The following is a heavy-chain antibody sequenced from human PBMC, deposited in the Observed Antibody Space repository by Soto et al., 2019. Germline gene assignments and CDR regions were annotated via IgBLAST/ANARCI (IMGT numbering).Heavy chain of an antibody. CDR1: GGSISSGGYS. V-gene: IGHV4-30-2*01. CDR3: AREVLYDSSGYYYFDY. Sequence: QLQLQESGSGLVKPSQTLSLTCAVSGGSISSGGYSWSWIRQPPGKGLEWIGYIYHSGSTYYNPSLKRRVTISVDRSKTQFSLKLSSVTAADTAVYYCAREVLYDSSGYYYFDYWGQGTLVTVSS. J-gene: IGHJ4*02. D-gene: IGHD3-22*01. CDR2: IYHSGST.